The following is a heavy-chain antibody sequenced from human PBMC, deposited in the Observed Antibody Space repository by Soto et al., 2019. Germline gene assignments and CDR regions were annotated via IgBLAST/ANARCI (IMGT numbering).Heavy chain of an antibody. Sequence: ASVKVSCKASGYTFTSYAMHWVRQAPGQRLEWMGWINAGNGNTKYSQKFQGRVNITRDTSASTAYMELSSLRSEDTAVYYCARGTYYDFWSGYHRDYYYYYMDVWGKGTTVTVSS. CDR1: GYTFTSYA. V-gene: IGHV1-3*01. CDR3: ARGTYYDFWSGYHRDYYYYYMDV. CDR2: INAGNGNT. J-gene: IGHJ6*03. D-gene: IGHD3-3*01.